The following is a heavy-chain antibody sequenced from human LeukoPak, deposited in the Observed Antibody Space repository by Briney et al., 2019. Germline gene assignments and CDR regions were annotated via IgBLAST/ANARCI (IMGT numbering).Heavy chain of an antibody. CDR2: INPSGGGT. CDR3: ATAGVRHPTGLSGPFDY. V-gene: IGHV1-46*03. CDR1: GYTFTSYY. Sequence: ASGKVSCKASGYTFTSYYMHWVRQSPGQGLEWMGIINPSGGGTSYAQKFPVRVTLTRYTSTSRINLELSSLRSEETAAYYCATAGVRHPTGLSGPFDYWGQGTLVTVSS. J-gene: IGHJ4*02. D-gene: IGHD3-3*01.